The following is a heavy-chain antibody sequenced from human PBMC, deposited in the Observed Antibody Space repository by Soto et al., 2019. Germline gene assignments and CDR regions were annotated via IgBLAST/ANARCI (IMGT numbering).Heavy chain of an antibody. Sequence: SETLSLTCTVSGGSISSYYWSWIRQPPGKGLEWIGYIYYSGRTNYNPSLKSRVTISVDTSKNQFSLKLSSVTAADTAVYYCARVDYGDYYYYGMDVWGQGTTVTVS. J-gene: IGHJ6*02. CDR2: IYYSGRT. CDR3: ARVDYGDYYYYGMDV. V-gene: IGHV4-59*01. CDR1: GGSISSYY. D-gene: IGHD4-17*01.